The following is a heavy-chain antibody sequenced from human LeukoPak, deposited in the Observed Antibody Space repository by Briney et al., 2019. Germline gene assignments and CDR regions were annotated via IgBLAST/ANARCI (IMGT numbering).Heavy chain of an antibody. D-gene: IGHD3-22*01. CDR2: ISGSGGST. V-gene: IGHV3-23*01. CDR3: AKPRYYDSSGYYTRPYYFDY. Sequence: PGGSLSLSCAASGFTFSSYAMSWVRQAPGKGLEWVSAISGSGGSTYYADSVKGRFTISRDNSKNTLHLQMNSLRAEDTAVYYCAKPRYYDSSGYYTRPYYFDYWGQGTLVTVSS. J-gene: IGHJ4*02. CDR1: GFTFSSYA.